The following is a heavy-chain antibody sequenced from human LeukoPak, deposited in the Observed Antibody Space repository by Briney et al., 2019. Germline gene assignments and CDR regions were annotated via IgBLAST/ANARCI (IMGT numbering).Heavy chain of an antibody. Sequence: PSQTLSLTCTVSGGSISSGGYYWSWIRQHPGKGLEWIGYIYYSGSTYYNPSLKSRVTISVDTSKNQFSLKLSSVTAADTAVYYCARDPLDPGIAAAGDYWGQGTLVTVSS. J-gene: IGHJ4*02. CDR1: GGSISSGGYY. CDR2: IYYSGST. D-gene: IGHD6-13*01. V-gene: IGHV4-31*03. CDR3: ARDPLDPGIAAAGDY.